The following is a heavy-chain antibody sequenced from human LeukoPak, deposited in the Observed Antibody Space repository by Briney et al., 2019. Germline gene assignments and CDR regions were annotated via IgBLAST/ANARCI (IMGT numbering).Heavy chain of an antibody. V-gene: IGHV1-2*02. D-gene: IGHD3-3*01. J-gene: IGHJ4*02. CDR3: ARVSVWEWLPKDY. Sequence: ASVKVSCKASGYTFTGYYMHWVRQAPGQGLEWMGWINPNSGGTNYAQKFQGRVTMTRDTSISTAYMELSRLRSDDTAVYYCARVSVWEWLPKDYWGQGTLVTVSS. CDR1: GYTFTGYY. CDR2: INPNSGGT.